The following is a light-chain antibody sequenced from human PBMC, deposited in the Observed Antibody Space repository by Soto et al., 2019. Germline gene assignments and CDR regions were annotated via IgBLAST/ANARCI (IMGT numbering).Light chain of an antibody. CDR3: QQDGST. J-gene: IGKJ1*01. CDR1: QSVSSSY. Sequence: EIVLTQSPGTLSLSPGERATLSCRASQSVSSSYLAWYQQNPGQAPRLLIYGASSRATGIPDRFSGSGSGTDFTLTISRLEPEDVAVYYCQQDGSTFGQGPKVEIK. CDR2: GAS. V-gene: IGKV3-20*01.